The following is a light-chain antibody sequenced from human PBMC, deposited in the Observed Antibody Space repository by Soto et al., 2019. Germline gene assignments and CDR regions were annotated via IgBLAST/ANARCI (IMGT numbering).Light chain of an antibody. V-gene: IGLV2-14*01. J-gene: IGLJ3*02. Sequence: QSALTQPASVSGSPGQSITISCTGTSSDVGGYNYVSWYQQHPGKAPKLMIYDVSNRPSGVSNRFSGSKSGNTASLTISGLQAEDEADHYCCSYTSSSTLGVFGGGTKLTVL. CDR1: SSDVGGYNY. CDR3: CSYTSSSTLGV. CDR2: DVS.